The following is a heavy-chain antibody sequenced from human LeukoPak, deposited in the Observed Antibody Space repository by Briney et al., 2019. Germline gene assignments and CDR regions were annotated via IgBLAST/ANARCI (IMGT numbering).Heavy chain of an antibody. V-gene: IGHV4-59*01. D-gene: IGHD2-2*01. Sequence: SETLSLTCTVSGGSISSYYWSWIRQPPGKGLEWIGNIYNSGSSNYNPSLESRVIISVDTSKNQFSLKLTSVTAADTAVYYCARDRYCSRTSCDNWFDPWGQGTLVTVSS. CDR3: ARDRYCSRTSCDNWFDP. CDR2: IYNSGSS. CDR1: GGSISSYY. J-gene: IGHJ5*02.